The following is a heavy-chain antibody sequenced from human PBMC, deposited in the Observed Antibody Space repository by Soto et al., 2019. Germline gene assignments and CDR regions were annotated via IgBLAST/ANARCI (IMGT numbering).Heavy chain of an antibody. CDR1: GYTFTSYY. CDR3: ARALQRSYDSSGYHDSYYYYGMDV. D-gene: IGHD3-22*01. Sequence: ASVKVSCKASGYTFTSYYMHWVRQAPGQGLEWMGIINPSGGSTSYAQKFQGRVTMTRDTSTSTVYMELSSLRSEDTAVYYCARALQRSYDSSGYHDSYYYYGMDVWGQGTTVTSP. CDR2: INPSGGST. V-gene: IGHV1-46*01. J-gene: IGHJ6*02.